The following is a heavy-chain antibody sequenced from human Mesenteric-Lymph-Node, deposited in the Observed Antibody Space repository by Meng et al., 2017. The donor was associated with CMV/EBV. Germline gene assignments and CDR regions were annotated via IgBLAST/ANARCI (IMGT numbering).Heavy chain of an antibody. CDR1: GFFGSDNY. V-gene: IGHV3-66*01. CDR2: ISGGGGT. CDR3: AREDDYVEGFDP. Sequence: LSCAASGFFGSDNYMSWVRQAPGKGLEWVSVISGGGGTYYADSVRGRFTISRDNSKNTLYLQMNSLRAEDTAMYYCAREDDYVEGFDPWGQGTLVTVSS. J-gene: IGHJ5*02. D-gene: IGHD4-17*01.